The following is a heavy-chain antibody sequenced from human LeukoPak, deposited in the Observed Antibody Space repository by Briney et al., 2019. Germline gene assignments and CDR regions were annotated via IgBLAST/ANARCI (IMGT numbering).Heavy chain of an antibody. CDR1: GYTFTGYY. D-gene: IGHD6-13*01. J-gene: IGHJ4*02. Sequence: SCKASGYTFTGYYMHWVRQAPGKGLEWVAVISYDGSNKYYADSVKGRFTISRDNSKNTLYLQMNSLRAEDTAVYYCAKDVAAAAPVWGQGTLVTVSS. V-gene: IGHV3-30*18. CDR2: ISYDGSNK. CDR3: AKDVAAAAPV.